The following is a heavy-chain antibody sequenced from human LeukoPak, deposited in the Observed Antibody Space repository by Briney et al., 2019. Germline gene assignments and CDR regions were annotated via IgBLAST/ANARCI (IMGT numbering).Heavy chain of an antibody. J-gene: IGHJ4*02. CDR3: ARPAYGSGSYSGFDY. CDR1: GGSISSSSYY. Sequence: PSETLSLTCTVSGGSISSSSYYWGWIRQPPGKGLECIGTIYYSGSTYYNPSLKSRVTISEDTSKNQFSLKLSSVTAADTAVYYCARPAYGSGSYSGFDYWGQGTLVTVSS. CDR2: IYYSGST. D-gene: IGHD3-10*01. V-gene: IGHV4-39*01.